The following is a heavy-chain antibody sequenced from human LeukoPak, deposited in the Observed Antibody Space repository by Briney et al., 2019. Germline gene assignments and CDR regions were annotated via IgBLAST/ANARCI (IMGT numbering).Heavy chain of an antibody. CDR3: AKSTGIAARPPDY. CDR1: GFTFDDYA. V-gene: IGHV3-9*01. CDR2: ISWNSGTI. Sequence: GGSLRLSCAASGFTFDDYAMHWVRQAPGKGLEWVSCISWNSGTIAYADSMKGRFTISRDNAKNSLYLQMNSLRAEDTALYYCAKSTGIAARPPDYWGQGTLVTVSS. J-gene: IGHJ4*02. D-gene: IGHD6-6*01.